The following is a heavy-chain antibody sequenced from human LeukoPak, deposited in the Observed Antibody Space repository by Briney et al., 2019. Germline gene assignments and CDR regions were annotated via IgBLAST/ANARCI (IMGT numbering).Heavy chain of an antibody. Sequence: GGSLRLSCAASGFTFSDYYMSWIRQAPGKGLEWVSYISSSGSTIYYADSVKGRFTISRDNAKNSLYLQMNSLRAEDTAVYYCGIDWVATVVKPSAFDIWGQGTMVTVSS. J-gene: IGHJ3*02. CDR3: GIDWVATVVKPSAFDI. V-gene: IGHV3-11*01. CDR1: GFTFSDYY. D-gene: IGHD4-23*01. CDR2: ISSSGSTI.